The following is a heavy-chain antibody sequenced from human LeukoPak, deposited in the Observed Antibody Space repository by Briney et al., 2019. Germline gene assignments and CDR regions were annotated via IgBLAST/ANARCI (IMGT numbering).Heavy chain of an antibody. CDR3: ARDPDNWFDP. CDR2: IIRILGIA. J-gene: IGHJ5*02. CDR1: GGTFSSYA. Sequence: SVKVSCKASGGTFSSYAISWVRQAPGQGLEWMGRIIRILGIANYAQKFQGRVTITADKSTSTAYMELSSLRSEDTAVYYCARDPDNWFDPWGQGTLVTVSS. V-gene: IGHV1-69*04.